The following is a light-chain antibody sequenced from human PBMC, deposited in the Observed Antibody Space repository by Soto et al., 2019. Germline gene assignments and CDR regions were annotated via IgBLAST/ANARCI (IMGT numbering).Light chain of an antibody. J-gene: IGLJ2*01. CDR2: EVS. Sequence: QSALTQPASVSGSPGQSITISCTGTSSDIGGYKYVSWYQQHPGKAPKLMIYEVSNRPSGVSNRFSGSKSGNTASLTTSGLQAEDEADYYCSSYTSSSTVVFGGGTQLTVL. CDR3: SSYTSSSTVV. V-gene: IGLV2-14*01. CDR1: SSDIGGYKY.